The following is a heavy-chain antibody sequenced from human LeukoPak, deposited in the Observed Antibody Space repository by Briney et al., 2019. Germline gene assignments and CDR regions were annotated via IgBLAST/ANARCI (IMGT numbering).Heavy chain of an antibody. CDR1: GFTFSSYT. CDR3: ARGLHLGSDI. J-gene: IGHJ3*02. CDR2: ISGRSDYI. D-gene: IGHD7-27*01. Sequence: PGGSLRLSCAASGFTFSSYTINWVRQAPGKGLEWVSSISGRSDYIYYADSVKGRFTISRDNSKNTLYLQMNSLRAEDTAMYYCARGLHLGSDIWGQGTMVTVSS. V-gene: IGHV3-21*01.